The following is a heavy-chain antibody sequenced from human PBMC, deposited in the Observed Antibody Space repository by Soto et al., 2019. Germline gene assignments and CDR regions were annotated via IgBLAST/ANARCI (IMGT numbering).Heavy chain of an antibody. V-gene: IGHV3-33*01. Sequence: GGSLRLSCAASGFTFSRYGMHWVRQAPGKGLEWVAVIWYDGSNKYYEDSVKGRFTISRDNSKNTLYLQMNSLRAEDTAVYYCARDKVAYGDQKSVGGMDVWGQGTTVTVSS. D-gene: IGHD4-17*01. J-gene: IGHJ6*02. CDR3: ARDKVAYGDQKSVGGMDV. CDR1: GFTFSRYG. CDR2: IWYDGSNK.